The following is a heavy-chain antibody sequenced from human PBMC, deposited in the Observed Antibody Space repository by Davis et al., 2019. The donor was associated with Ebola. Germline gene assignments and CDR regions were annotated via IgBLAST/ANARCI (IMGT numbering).Heavy chain of an antibody. J-gene: IGHJ6*02. D-gene: IGHD4-17*01. V-gene: IGHV1-69*06. CDR1: GGTFSSYA. CDR2: IIPIFGTA. Sequence: SVKVSCKASGGTFSSYAISWVRQAPGQGLEWMGGIIPIFGTANYAQKFQGRVTITADKSTSTAYMELSSLRSEDTAVYYCAILLYGDYVSYYYYGMDVWGQGTTVTVSS. CDR3: AILLYGDYVSYYYYGMDV.